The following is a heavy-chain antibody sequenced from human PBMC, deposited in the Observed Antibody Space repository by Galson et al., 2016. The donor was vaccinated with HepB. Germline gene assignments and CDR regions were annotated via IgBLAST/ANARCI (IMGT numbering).Heavy chain of an antibody. CDR3: ARAGGQYFYYMDV. CDR1: GFTFSSYG. CDR2: ILYDGSNK. J-gene: IGHJ6*03. Sequence: LRLSCAASGFTFSSYGIHWVRQAPGKGLEWVAVILYDGSNKYYVDSVKGRFTISRDNSKNTLYLQMDSLRPEDTAVYYCARAGGQYFYYMDVWGKGTTVTVSS. V-gene: IGHV3-30*03. D-gene: IGHD6-25*01.